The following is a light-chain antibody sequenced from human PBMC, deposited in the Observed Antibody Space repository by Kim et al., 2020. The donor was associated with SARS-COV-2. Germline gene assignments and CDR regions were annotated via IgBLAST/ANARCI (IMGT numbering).Light chain of an antibody. CDR2: VEGSGSY. CDR3: ETWNINTRGV. Sequence: QLVLTQSSSASASLGSSVKLTCTLSSGHSSYIIAWHQQQPGKAPRYLMKVEGSGSYNRGSGVPDRFSGSSSGADRYLTISNLQSEDEADYYCETWNINTRGVFGGGTKLTV. V-gene: IGLV4-60*03. CDR1: SGHSSYI. J-gene: IGLJ3*02.